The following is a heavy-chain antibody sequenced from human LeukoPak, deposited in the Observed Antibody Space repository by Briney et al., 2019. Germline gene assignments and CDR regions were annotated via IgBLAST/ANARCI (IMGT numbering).Heavy chain of an antibody. CDR2: IHYSGKA. J-gene: IGHJ6*01. Sequence: PSETLSLTCTVSGGSISGYYWTWIRQPPGKGLEWIGQIHYSGKADYNPSLRSRITISVDTSKNQMSLKLSSVTAADTAVYYCARFGVYYDIGVWGQGTTVTVSA. CDR3: ARFGVYYDIGV. D-gene: IGHD3-16*01. CDR1: GGSISGYY. V-gene: IGHV4-59*01.